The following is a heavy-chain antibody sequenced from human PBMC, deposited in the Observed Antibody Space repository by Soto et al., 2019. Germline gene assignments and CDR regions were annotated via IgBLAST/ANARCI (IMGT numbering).Heavy chain of an antibody. CDR2: ISGSGGST. Sequence: EVQLLESGGGLVQPGGSLRLSCAASGFTFSSYAMSWVRQAPGKGLEWVSAISGSGGSTYYADSVKGRFTISRDNSKNTLYLQMNSLRAEDTAVYYGAKENRGDDYWSGSYSWYFQHWGQGTLVTVSS. V-gene: IGHV3-23*01. J-gene: IGHJ1*01. D-gene: IGHD3-3*01. CDR1: GFTFSSYA. CDR3: AKENRGDDYWSGSYSWYFQH.